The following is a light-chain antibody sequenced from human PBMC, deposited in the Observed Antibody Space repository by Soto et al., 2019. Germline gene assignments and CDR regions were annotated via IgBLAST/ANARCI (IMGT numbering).Light chain of an antibody. V-gene: IGKV3-20*01. CDR1: QSVSGSC. CDR3: QQYGSSPFT. J-gene: IGKJ3*01. Sequence: EIVLTQSPGTLSLSPGERATLSCRASQSVSGSCLAWYQQKPGQAPRLLTYGASSRATGIPDRFSGSGSGTDFTLTISRLEPEDFAVYYWQQYGSSPFTFGPGTKVDIK. CDR2: GAS.